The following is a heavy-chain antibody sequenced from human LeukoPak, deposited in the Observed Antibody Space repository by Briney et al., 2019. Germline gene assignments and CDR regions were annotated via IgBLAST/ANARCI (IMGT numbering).Heavy chain of an antibody. CDR2: IIPILGIA. Sequence: GSSVKVSCKASGGTFSSYAISWVRQAPGQGLEWMGRIIPILGIANYAQKFQGRVTITADESTSTAYMELSSLRSEDTAVYYCARDVRVDSPLFDYWGQGTLVTVSS. V-gene: IGHV1-69*04. J-gene: IGHJ4*02. CDR1: GGTFSSYA. D-gene: IGHD3-9*01. CDR3: ARDVRVDSPLFDY.